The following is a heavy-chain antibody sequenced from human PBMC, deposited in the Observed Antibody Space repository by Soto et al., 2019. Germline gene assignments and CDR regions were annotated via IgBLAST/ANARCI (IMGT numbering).Heavy chain of an antibody. CDR1: GGSISSGGYY. CDR3: ARTDSTVVTHYYFDY. V-gene: IGHV4-30-4*08. D-gene: IGHD4-17*01. CDR2: IYYSGST. J-gene: IGHJ4*02. Sequence: SETLSLTCTVSGGSISSGGYYWSWIRQHPGKGLEWIGYIYYSGSTYYNPSLKSRVTISVDTSKNQFSLKLSSVTAADTAVYYCARTDSTVVTHYYFDYWGQGTLVTVSS.